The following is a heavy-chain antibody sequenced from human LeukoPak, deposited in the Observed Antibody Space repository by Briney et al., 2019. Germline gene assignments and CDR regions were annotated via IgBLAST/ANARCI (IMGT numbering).Heavy chain of an antibody. CDR2: IYPGDSDT. CDR3: ARQFDYGDYEGGYFDY. V-gene: IGHV5-51*01. CDR1: GYSFTSYW. Sequence: GESLKISCMGSGYSFTSYWIGWVRQMPGKGLEWVGIIYPGDSDTRYSPSFQGQVTISADKSISTAYLQWSSLKASDTAMYYCARQFDYGDYEGGYFDYWGQGTLVTVSS. D-gene: IGHD4-17*01. J-gene: IGHJ4*02.